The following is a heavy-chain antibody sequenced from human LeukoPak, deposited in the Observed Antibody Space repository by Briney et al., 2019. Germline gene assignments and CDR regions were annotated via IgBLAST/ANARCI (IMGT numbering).Heavy chain of an antibody. D-gene: IGHD3-22*01. CDR3: ARDEVWYYDRNCFDY. V-gene: IGHV4-38-2*02. CDR2: IYYSGSS. J-gene: IGHJ4*02. Sequence: SETLSLTGSAPGYSVSSGYYWGWIRQPPGKGLEWNGIIYYSGSSYYNPSLKSRVTISVDTSKTQFSLKLSSVTAAAPAVYYFARDEVWYYDRNCFDYWGQGTLVTVSS. CDR1: GYSVSSGYY.